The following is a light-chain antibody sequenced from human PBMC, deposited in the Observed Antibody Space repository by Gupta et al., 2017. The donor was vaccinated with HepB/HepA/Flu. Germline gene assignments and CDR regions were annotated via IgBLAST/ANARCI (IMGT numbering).Light chain of an antibody. CDR2: DAS. CDR3: QQRSNWPPLT. J-gene: IGKJ4*01. Sequence: EIVLTPSPATLSLSPGERATLSCRASQSVSNFLAWYQQKPGQAPRLLIYDASTRATGVPARFSGSGSGTDFTLTISSLEPEDFAVYYCQQRSNWPPLTFGGGTKVEIK. CDR1: QSVSNF. V-gene: IGKV3-11*01.